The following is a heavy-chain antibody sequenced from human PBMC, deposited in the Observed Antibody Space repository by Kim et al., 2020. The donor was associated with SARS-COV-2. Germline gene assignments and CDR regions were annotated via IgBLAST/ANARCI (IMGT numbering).Heavy chain of an antibody. CDR1: GYTLTELS. Sequence: ASVKVSCKVSGYTLTELSMHWVRQAPGKGLEWMGGFDPEDGETIYAQKFQGRVTMTEDTSTDTAYMELSSLRSEDTAVYYCATPTRRGIEDAFDIWGQGTMVTVSS. CDR2: FDPEDGET. D-gene: IGHD3-10*01. J-gene: IGHJ3*02. CDR3: ATPTRRGIEDAFDI. V-gene: IGHV1-24*01.